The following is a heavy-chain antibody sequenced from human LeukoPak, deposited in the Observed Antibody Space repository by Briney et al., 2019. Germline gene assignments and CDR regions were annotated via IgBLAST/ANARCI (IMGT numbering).Heavy chain of an antibody. J-gene: IGHJ6*02. D-gene: IGHD4-17*01. CDR3: AGIKRTTVTTSYYGMDV. CDR1: GYSISSGYY. CDR2: IYHSGST. Sequence: PSETLSLTCTVSGYSISSGYYWGWIRQPPGKGLEWIGSIYHSGSTYYNPSLKSRVTISVDTSKNQFSLKLSSVTAADTAVYYCAGIKRTTVTTSYYGMDVWGQGTTVTVSS. V-gene: IGHV4-38-2*02.